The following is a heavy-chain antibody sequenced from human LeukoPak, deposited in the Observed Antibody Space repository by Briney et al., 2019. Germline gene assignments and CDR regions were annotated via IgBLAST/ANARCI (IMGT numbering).Heavy chain of an antibody. CDR2: INPHSGGT. CDR3: AKTDNKYDSRLLFN. Sequence: ASVKVSCKASGYIFTDYYIHWVRQAPGQGLEWMGWINPHSGGTNYARLFHGRVTMTRDTSITAAYMELSRLRSDDTAMYYCAKTDNKYDSRLLFNWGQGTQIIVSS. CDR1: GYIFTDYY. V-gene: IGHV1-2*02. D-gene: IGHD3-22*01. J-gene: IGHJ1*01.